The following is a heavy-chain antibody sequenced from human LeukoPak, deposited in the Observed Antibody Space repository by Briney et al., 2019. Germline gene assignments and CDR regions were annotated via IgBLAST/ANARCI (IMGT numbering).Heavy chain of an antibody. Sequence: GGSLRLSCAASGFTVSSNYMSWVRQAPGKGLEWVSSISSSSSYIYYADSVKGRFTISRDNAKNSLYLQMNSLRAEDTAVYYCARGEATGGTDDAFDIWGQGAMVTVSS. CDR2: ISSSSSYI. V-gene: IGHV3-21*01. CDR3: ARGEATGGTDDAFDI. CDR1: GFTVSSNY. J-gene: IGHJ3*02. D-gene: IGHD1-14*01.